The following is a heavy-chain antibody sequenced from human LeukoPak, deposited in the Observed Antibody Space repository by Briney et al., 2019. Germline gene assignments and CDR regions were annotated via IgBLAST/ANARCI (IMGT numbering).Heavy chain of an antibody. Sequence: GGSLRLSCAASGFTFSSYSMNWIRQAPGKGLEWVPSISSSTSYIYYADSVKGRFTISKDNAMNSLYLQMNSLRAEDTAVYYCARAGGSTVSHSDYWGQGTLVTVSS. D-gene: IGHD4-17*01. V-gene: IGHV3-21*01. CDR3: ARAGGSTVSHSDY. J-gene: IGHJ4*02. CDR1: GFTFSSYS. CDR2: ISSSTSYI.